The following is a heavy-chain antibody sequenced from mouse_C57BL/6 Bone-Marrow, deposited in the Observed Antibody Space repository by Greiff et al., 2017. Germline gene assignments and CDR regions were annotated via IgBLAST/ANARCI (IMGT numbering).Heavy chain of an antibody. Sequence: EVKVEESGPGLVKPSQSLSLTCSVTGYSITSGYYWNWIRQFPGNKLEWMGYISYDGSNNYNPSLKNRISITRDTSKNQFFLKLNSVTTEDTATYYCARTGGTAQAPYYYAMDYWGQGTSVTVSS. J-gene: IGHJ4*01. V-gene: IGHV3-6*01. CDR3: ARTGGTAQAPYYYAMDY. CDR1: GYSITSGYY. D-gene: IGHD3-2*02. CDR2: ISYDGSN.